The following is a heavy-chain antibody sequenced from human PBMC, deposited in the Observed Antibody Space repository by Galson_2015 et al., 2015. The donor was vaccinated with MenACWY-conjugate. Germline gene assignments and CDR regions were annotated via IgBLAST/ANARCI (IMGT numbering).Heavy chain of an antibody. D-gene: IGHD5-18*01. CDR3: IRGGIQVPGIDAFDI. CDR1: GFTVSTYW. J-gene: IGHJ3*02. CDR2: INQDVSKK. V-gene: IGHV3-7*03. Sequence: SLRLSCAASGFTVSTYWMSWVRQAPGRGLEWVANINQDVSKKYYVDSVRGRFTISRDNAKNSLYLQMNSLRAEDTAVYYCIRGGIQVPGIDAFDIWGQGTMVTVSS.